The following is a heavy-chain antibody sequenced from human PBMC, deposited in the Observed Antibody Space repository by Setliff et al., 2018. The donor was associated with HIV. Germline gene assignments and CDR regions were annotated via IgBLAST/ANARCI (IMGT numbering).Heavy chain of an antibody. J-gene: IGHJ4*02. CDR2: FDPEHRKT. V-gene: IGHV1-24*01. Sequence: ASVKVSCKVSRYTLTELSMHWVRQAPGKGLEWMGSFDPEHRKTLYAQKFQGRVTMTQDTSTDTAYMELSSLRSDGTAVYYCAAKRRYNYDLKGPLDYWAQGTLVTVSS. CDR3: AAKRRYNYDLKGPLDY. CDR1: RYTLTELS. D-gene: IGHD5-18*01.